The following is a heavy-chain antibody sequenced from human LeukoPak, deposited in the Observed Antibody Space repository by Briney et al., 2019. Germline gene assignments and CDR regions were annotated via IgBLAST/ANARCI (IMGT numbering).Heavy chain of an antibody. CDR1: GGTFSSYA. V-gene: IGHV1-69*13. CDR3: ARGDMTTEDY. Sequence: ASVKVSCKASGGTFSSYAISWVRQAPGQGLEWMGGIIPIFGSASYAQKFQGRVTITADESTSTVYMELSRLRSDDTAVYYCARGDMTTEDYWGQGTLVTVSS. D-gene: IGHD4-17*01. CDR2: IIPIFGSA. J-gene: IGHJ4*01.